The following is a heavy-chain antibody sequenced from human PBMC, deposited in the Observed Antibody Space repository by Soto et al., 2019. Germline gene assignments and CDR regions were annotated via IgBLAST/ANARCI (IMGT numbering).Heavy chain of an antibody. CDR3: ASTARGLKYYYYYYYMDV. J-gene: IGHJ6*03. Sequence: SETLSLTCAVYGGSFSGYYWSWIRQPPGKGLEWIGEINHSGSTNYNPSLKSRVTISVDTSKNQFSLKLSSVTAADTAVYYCASTARGLKYYYYYYYMDVSGKGTTVTVSS. CDR2: INHSGST. V-gene: IGHV4-34*01. CDR1: GGSFSGYY. D-gene: IGHD3-10*01.